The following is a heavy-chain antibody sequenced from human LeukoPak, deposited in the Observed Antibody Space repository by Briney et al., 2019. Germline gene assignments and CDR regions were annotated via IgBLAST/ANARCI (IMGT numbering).Heavy chain of an antibody. CDR2: ISGSGGST. CDR3: AKTRYYYGSGSFDY. Sequence: QTGGSLRLSCAASGCTFSSYAMSWVRQAPGKGLEWVSAISGSGGSTYYADFVKGRFTISRDNSKNTLYLQMNSLRAEDTAVYYCAKTRYYYGSGSFDYWGQGTLVTVSS. V-gene: IGHV3-23*01. J-gene: IGHJ4*02. CDR1: GCTFSSYA. D-gene: IGHD3-10*01.